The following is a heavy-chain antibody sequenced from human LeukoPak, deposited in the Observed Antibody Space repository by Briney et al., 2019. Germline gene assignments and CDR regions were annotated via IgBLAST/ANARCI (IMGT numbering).Heavy chain of an antibody. CDR1: GFTFSDYY. Sequence: PGRSLRLSCAASGFTFSDYYMSWIRQAPGKGLEWVAYISSSGSTIYYADSVKGRFTISRDNAKNSLYLQMNSLRAEDTAVYYCASRFGYSYGYPFDYWGQGTLVTVSS. J-gene: IGHJ4*02. CDR3: ASRFGYSYGYPFDY. CDR2: ISSSGSTI. D-gene: IGHD5-18*01. V-gene: IGHV3-11*01.